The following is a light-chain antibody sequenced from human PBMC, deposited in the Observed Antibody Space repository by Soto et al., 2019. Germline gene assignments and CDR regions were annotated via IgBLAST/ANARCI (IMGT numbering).Light chain of an antibody. V-gene: IGKV3-15*01. Sequence: EIVMTQSPATLSVSPGERATLSCRASQSVSINFAWYQQKPGQAPRLLIYGASTMATGIPARFSGSGSGTEFTLTISRLQSEDFAVYYCQHYNNWPPWTFGQGTKVEI. CDR2: GAS. J-gene: IGKJ1*01. CDR3: QHYNNWPPWT. CDR1: QSVSIN.